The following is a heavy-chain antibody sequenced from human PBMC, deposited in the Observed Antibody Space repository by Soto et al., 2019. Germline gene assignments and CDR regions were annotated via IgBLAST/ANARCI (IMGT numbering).Heavy chain of an antibody. V-gene: IGHV4-30-2*01. J-gene: IGHJ4*02. CDR3: ARVDCSSTSCYNPSFDY. Sequence: SETLSLTCAVSGGSISSGGYSWSWIRQPPGKGLEWIGYIYHSGSTYYNPSLKSRVTISVDRSKNQFSLKLSSVTAADTAVYYCARVDCSSTSCYNPSFDYWGQGTLVTVSS. D-gene: IGHD2-2*02. CDR1: GGSISSGGYS. CDR2: IYHSGST.